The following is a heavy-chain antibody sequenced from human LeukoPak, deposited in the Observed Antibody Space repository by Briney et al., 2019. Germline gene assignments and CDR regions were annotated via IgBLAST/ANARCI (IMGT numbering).Heavy chain of an antibody. V-gene: IGHV1-3*01. J-gene: IGHJ6*02. CDR3: ARDTGRTGGYCSGGSCPHYYYGMDV. CDR1: GYTFSSYA. D-gene: IGHD2-15*01. Sequence: ASVKVSCKASGYTFSSYAIHWVRQAPGQGLEWMGRINVGSGNTKYSQNFQGRVTITRDISASTSFMELSSLKSEDTAVYYCARDTGRTGGYCSGGSCPHYYYGMDVWGQGTTVTVSS. CDR2: INVGSGNT.